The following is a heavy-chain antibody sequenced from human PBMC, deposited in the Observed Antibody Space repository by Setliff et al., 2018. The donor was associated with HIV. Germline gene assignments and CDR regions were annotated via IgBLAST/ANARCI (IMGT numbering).Heavy chain of an antibody. Sequence: PSETLSLTCTVSGVSISSGYYYWSRIRQPAGKGLEFIGRMYTSGSTEYNPSLKSRVTISIDTSKNQFSLKLNSVTAADTAVYYCARDTIMVTGFVYWSPGTLVTVSS. CDR1: GVSISSGYYY. J-gene: IGHJ4*02. D-gene: IGHD5-18*01. CDR3: ARDTIMVTGFVY. CDR2: MYTSGST. V-gene: IGHV4-61*02.